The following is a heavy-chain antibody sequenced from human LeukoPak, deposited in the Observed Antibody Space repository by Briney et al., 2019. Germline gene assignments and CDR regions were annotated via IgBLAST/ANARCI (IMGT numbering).Heavy chain of an antibody. Sequence: SGGSLRLSCVASRFTFSSYYMYWVRQAPGKGLEWVAFISDDGVKKYYADSVKGRFTISRDNSKNTLYLQMNSLRAEDTVFFKRTTAYEILTGYYYFDYWGQGTLVTVSS. CDR3: TTAYEILTGYYYFDY. J-gene: IGHJ4*02. CDR2: ISDDGVKK. V-gene: IGHV3-30*14. CDR1: RFTFSSYY. D-gene: IGHD3-9*01.